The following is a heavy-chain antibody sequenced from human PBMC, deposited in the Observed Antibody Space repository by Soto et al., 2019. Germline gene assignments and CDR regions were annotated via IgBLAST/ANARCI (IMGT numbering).Heavy chain of an antibody. Sequence: SQTLSLTCAISGDSVSSHSSAWNWIRQSPSRGLEWLGRTYYRSKWHNDYALSVQSRITINPDTSTNQFSLHLNSVTPEDTAVYYCARNLRQDFDYWGQGILVTGSS. CDR2: TYYRSKWHN. J-gene: IGHJ4*02. CDR3: ARNLRQDFDY. CDR1: GDSVSSHSSA. V-gene: IGHV6-1*01.